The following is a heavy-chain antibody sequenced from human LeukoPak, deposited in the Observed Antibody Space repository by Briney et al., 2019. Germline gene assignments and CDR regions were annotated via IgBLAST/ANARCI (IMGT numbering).Heavy chain of an antibody. D-gene: IGHD5-18*01. Sequence: GGSLRLSCAASGFTFSSYWMNWVRQAPGKGLEWVANIKHDGSEKYYVDSVKGRFTISRDNAKNSLYLQMNNLRAEDTALYYCARDPTRGYSYGYEDYWGQGTLVTVSS. J-gene: IGHJ4*02. CDR1: GFTFSSYW. CDR2: IKHDGSEK. V-gene: IGHV3-7*01. CDR3: ARDPTRGYSYGYEDY.